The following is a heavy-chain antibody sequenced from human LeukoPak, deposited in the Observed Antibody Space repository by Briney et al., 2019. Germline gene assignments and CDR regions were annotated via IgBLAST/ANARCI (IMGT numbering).Heavy chain of an antibody. V-gene: IGHV4-31*03. D-gene: IGHD3-22*01. J-gene: IGHJ3*02. CDR3: ASRSITMIVVADPGGYAFDI. CDR2: IYYSGST. CDR1: GGSISSGGYY. Sequence: SETLSLTCTVSGGSISSGGYYWSWIRQHPGKGLEWIGYIYYSGSTYYNPSLKSRVTISVDTSKNQFSLKLSSVTAADTAVYYCASRSITMIVVADPGGYAFDIWGQGTMVTVSS.